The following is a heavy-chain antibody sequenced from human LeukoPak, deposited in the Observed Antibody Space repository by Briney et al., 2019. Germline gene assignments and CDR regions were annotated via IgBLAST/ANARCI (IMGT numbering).Heavy chain of an antibody. CDR3: ARKSVAGLDY. J-gene: IGHJ4*02. D-gene: IGHD6-19*01. V-gene: IGHV3-13*01. CDR1: GFTFSTYD. Sequence: PGGSLRHSCAASGFTFSTYDMHWVRQGTGKGLQWVSAIGTADDTYYPGSVKGRFTISRENAKNSLYLQMNSLRAGDSAVYYCARKSVAGLDYWGQGTLVTVSS. CDR2: IGTADDT.